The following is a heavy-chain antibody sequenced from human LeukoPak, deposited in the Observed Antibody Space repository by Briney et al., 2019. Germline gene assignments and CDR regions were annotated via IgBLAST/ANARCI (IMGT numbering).Heavy chain of an antibody. CDR1: GFTFSSYG. CDR2: ISTSSTYI. J-gene: IGHJ4*02. Sequence: TGGTLRLSCAASGFTFSSYGMSWVRQAPGKGLEWVSSISTSSTYIYYADSVKGRFTISRDNAKNSLYLQMNSLRAEDTAVYYCARATDYFDYWGQGTLVTVSS. CDR3: ARATDYFDY. V-gene: IGHV3-21*01.